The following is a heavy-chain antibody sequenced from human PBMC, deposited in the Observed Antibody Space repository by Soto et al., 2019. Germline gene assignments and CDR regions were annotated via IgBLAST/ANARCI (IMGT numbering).Heavy chain of an antibody. Sequence: XESLTISGKGSGYSFTSYWISLVRQMPGKGLEWMGRIDPSDSYTNYSPSFQGHVTISADKSISTAYLQWSSLKASDTAMYYCASGDDAFDIWGQGTMVTVSS. CDR2: IDPSDSYT. CDR1: GYSFTSYW. CDR3: ASGDDAFDI. V-gene: IGHV5-10-1*01. J-gene: IGHJ3*02.